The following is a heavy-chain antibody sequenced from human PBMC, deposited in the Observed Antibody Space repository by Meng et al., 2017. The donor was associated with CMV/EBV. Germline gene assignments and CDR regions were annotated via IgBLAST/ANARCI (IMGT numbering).Heavy chain of an antibody. CDR2: INHSGST. J-gene: IGHJ5*02. CDR3: ARGVGGWFDP. CDR1: GGSFSGYY. Sequence: HLRPGVSGPLQPSEALSLTCAVYGGSFSGYYWSWIRQPPGKGLEWIGEINHSGSTNYNPSLKSRVTISVDTSKNQFSLKLSSVTAADTAVYYCARGVGGWFDPWGQGTLVTVSS. V-gene: IGHV4-34*01. D-gene: IGHD1-26*01.